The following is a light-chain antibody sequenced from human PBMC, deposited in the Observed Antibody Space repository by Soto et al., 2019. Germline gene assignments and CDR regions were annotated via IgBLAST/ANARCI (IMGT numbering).Light chain of an antibody. J-gene: IGKJ1*01. CDR2: SAS. CDR3: QQSYTTPRT. CDR1: QTITSY. Sequence: DIHLTQSPSSLSASIGDTVTITCRASQTITSYLGWYQQKPGKAPKLLIYSASNLQDGVPSRFSGSGSGTDVTLTIYSLQPEDFATYYCQQSYTTPRTFGQGTKVEVQ. V-gene: IGKV1-39*01.